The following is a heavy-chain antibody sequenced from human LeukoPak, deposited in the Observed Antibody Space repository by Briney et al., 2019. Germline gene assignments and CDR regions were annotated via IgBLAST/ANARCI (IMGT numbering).Heavy chain of an antibody. Sequence: GGSLRLSCEASGFMFNTYGMSWVRQAPGKGLEWVSSISASGSLIYYADSVKGRFTISRDNAKNSLYLQMNSLRAEDTAVYYCARAHNWKYGSFDFWGQGTLVTVSS. D-gene: IGHD1-7*01. CDR3: ARAHNWKYGSFDF. V-gene: IGHV3-21*01. CDR1: GFMFNTYG. J-gene: IGHJ4*02. CDR2: ISASGSLI.